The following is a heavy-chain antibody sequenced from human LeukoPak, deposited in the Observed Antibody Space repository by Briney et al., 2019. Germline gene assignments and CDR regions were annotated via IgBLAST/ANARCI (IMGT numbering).Heavy chain of an antibody. J-gene: IGHJ4*02. Sequence: PSETLSLTCTVSGGSISSSSYYWGWISQPPGKGLEWIGSIYYSGSTYYNPSLKSRVTISVDTSKNQFSLKLSSVTAADTAVYYCARRPVLLWFGELSGYFDYWGQGTLVTVSS. V-gene: IGHV4-39*01. CDR2: IYYSGST. CDR1: GGSISSSSYY. CDR3: ARRPVLLWFGELSGYFDY. D-gene: IGHD3-10*01.